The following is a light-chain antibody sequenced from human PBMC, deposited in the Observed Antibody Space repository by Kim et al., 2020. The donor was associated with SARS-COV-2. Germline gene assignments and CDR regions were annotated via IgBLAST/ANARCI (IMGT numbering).Light chain of an antibody. CDR2: EVS. CDR3: CSYAGSSTFVVV. J-gene: IGLJ2*01. Sequence: QSALTQPASVSGSPGQSITISCTGTSSDVGSYNLVSWYQQHPGKAPKLMIYEVSKRPSGVSNRFSCSKSGNTASLTISGLQAEDEADYYCCSYAGSSTFVVVFGGGTQLTVL. CDR1: SSDVGSYNL. V-gene: IGLV2-23*02.